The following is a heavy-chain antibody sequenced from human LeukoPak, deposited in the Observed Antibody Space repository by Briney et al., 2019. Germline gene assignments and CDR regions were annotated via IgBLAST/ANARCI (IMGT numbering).Heavy chain of an antibody. D-gene: IGHD2-15*01. V-gene: IGHV3-64D*09. J-gene: IGHJ6*02. CDR3: VRGYSFGPYGMDD. CDR1: GFPFSSYA. CDR2: ISDSGGST. Sequence: GGSLRLSCSASGFPFSSYAMHWVRQAPGKGLEYVSAISDSGGSTYYADSVKGRFTISRDNSKNTLYLQMSSLRAEDTAVYFCVRGYSFGPYGMDDWGQGTTVTVSS.